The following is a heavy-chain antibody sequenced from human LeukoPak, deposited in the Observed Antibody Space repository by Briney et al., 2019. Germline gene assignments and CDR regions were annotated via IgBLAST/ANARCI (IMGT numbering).Heavy chain of an antibody. Sequence: SVKVSCKASGGTFSSYAISWVRQAPGQGLEWMGRIIPILGIANYAQKFQGRVTITADKSTSTAYMELSSLRSEDTAVYYCASDLPKWYGELSTPGYWGQGTLVTVSS. CDR3: ASDLPKWYGELSTPGY. CDR1: GGTFSSYA. D-gene: IGHD3-10*01. J-gene: IGHJ4*02. V-gene: IGHV1-69*04. CDR2: IIPILGIA.